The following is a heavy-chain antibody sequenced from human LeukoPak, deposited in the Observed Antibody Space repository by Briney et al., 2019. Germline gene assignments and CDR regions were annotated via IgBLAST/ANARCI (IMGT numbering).Heavy chain of an antibody. D-gene: IGHD3-10*01. CDR3: ARDRSGWQIGSGSFDY. J-gene: IGHJ4*02. CDR2: IKQHGTEK. CDR1: GFIFSSYW. Sequence: GGSLRLSCAASGFIFSSYWMTWVRQAPGKGLEWVANIKQHGTEKYYVDSVKGRFTISRDNAKNSLYLQMNSLRVEDTAVYYCARDRSGWQIGSGSFDYWGQRTLATVSS. V-gene: IGHV3-7*03.